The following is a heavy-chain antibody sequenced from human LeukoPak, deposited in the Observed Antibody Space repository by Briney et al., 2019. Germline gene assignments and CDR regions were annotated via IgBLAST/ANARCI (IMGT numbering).Heavy chain of an antibody. J-gene: IGHJ5*02. V-gene: IGHV4-31*03. CDR1: GGSIGSGGYY. D-gene: IGHD3-10*01. Sequence: SETLSLTCTVSGGSIGSGGYYWSWIRQHPGKGLEWIGYIYYSGSTYYNPSLKSRVTISVDTSKNQFSLKLSSVTAADTAVYYCARVTWFGESENNWFDPWGQGTLVTVSS. CDR3: ARVTWFGESENNWFDP. CDR2: IYYSGST.